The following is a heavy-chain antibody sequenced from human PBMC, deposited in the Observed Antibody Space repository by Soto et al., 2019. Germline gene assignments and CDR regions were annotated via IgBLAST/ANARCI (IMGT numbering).Heavy chain of an antibody. J-gene: IGHJ4*02. CDR2: IWYDGTQK. Sequence: GGSLRLSCEASRFTFNTYSMPWVRQPPGKGLEWLAAIWYDGTQKYYADSVKGRFIISRDNSKKTLYLEMNSLRAEDTAVYYCARAGGTTVTGLWHFDSWGQGTLVTVSS. CDR3: ARAGGTTVTGLWHFDS. D-gene: IGHD4-17*01. CDR1: RFTFNTYS. V-gene: IGHV3-33*01.